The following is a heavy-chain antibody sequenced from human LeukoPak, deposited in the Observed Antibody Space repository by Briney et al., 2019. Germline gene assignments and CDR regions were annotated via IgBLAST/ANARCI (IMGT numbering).Heavy chain of an antibody. D-gene: IGHD3-9*01. Sequence: ASVKVSCKASGYTFTSYYMHWVRQAPGQGLEWVGIINPSGGSTSYAQKFQGRVTMTRDTSTSTVYMELSSLRSEDTAVYYCAREPDYDILTGYPYFDYWGQGPLVTVSS. CDR3: AREPDYDILTGYPYFDY. V-gene: IGHV1-46*01. J-gene: IGHJ4*02. CDR1: GYTFTSYY. CDR2: INPSGGST.